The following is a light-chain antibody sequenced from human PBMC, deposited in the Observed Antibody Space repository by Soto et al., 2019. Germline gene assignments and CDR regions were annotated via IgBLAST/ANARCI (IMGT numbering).Light chain of an antibody. Sequence: DIAVTQSPATLSVSPGERATLSCTASQSVSSNLAWYQKKPGQAPRLLIYGASTRATGIPARFSGSWSGTECNLTISSLQSEDFAVYYCQVYNNWPRTLGQGTKVDIK. J-gene: IGKJ1*01. V-gene: IGKV3-15*01. CDR3: QVYNNWPRT. CDR1: QSVSSN. CDR2: GAS.